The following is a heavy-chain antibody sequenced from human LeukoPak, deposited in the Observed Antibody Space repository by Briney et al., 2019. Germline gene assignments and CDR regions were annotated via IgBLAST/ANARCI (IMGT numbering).Heavy chain of an antibody. J-gene: IGHJ6*02. CDR3: ATGSVPAASPDYYYGMDV. CDR1: GYTLTELS. Sequence: GASVKVSCEVSGYTLTELSMHWVRQAPGKGLEWMGGFDPEDGETIYAQKFQGRVTMTEDTSTDTAYMELSSLRSEDTAVYYCATGSVPAASPDYYYGMDVWGQGTTVTVSS. D-gene: IGHD2-2*01. V-gene: IGHV1-24*01. CDR2: FDPEDGET.